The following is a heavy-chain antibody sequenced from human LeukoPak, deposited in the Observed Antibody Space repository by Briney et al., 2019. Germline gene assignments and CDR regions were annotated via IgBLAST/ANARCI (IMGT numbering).Heavy chain of an antibody. Sequence: GRSLRLSCAASGSTFSSYAIHWVSQAPGKGLEWVAVTSGDGNNKKYADSVKGRFTISRDNSKNTLYLRIDSLRGGDTAVYYCARWGDSGYYYFDYWGQGTLVTVSS. J-gene: IGHJ4*02. CDR2: TSGDGNNK. CDR1: GSTFSSYA. V-gene: IGHV3-30-3*01. D-gene: IGHD5-12*01. CDR3: ARWGDSGYYYFDY.